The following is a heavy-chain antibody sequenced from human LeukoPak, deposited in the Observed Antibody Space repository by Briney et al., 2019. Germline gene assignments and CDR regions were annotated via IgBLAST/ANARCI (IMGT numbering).Heavy chain of an antibody. V-gene: IGHV5-10-1*01. CDR2: IDPSDSYT. D-gene: IGHD1-1*01. J-gene: IGHJ5*02. Sequence: GESLRISCKGSGXSFTSNWISWVRQMPGKGLEWMGRIDPSDSYTNYSPSFPGHVTISADKSISTAYLQWSSLKASDTAMYYCARQPEGTWFDPWGQGTLVTVSS. CDR1: GXSFTSNW. CDR3: ARQPEGTWFDP.